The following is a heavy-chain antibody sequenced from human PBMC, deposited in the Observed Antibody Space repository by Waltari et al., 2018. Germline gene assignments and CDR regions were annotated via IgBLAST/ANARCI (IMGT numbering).Heavy chain of an antibody. V-gene: IGHV3-23*03. J-gene: IGHJ4*01. CDR2: IYSGGST. CDR1: GFTFSSYA. D-gene: IGHD2-2*01. CDR3: AKSRSAVGGVVPGG. Sequence: EVQLLESGGGLVQPGGSLRLSCAASGFTFSSYAMSWVRQAPGKGLEWVSVIYSGGSTYYADSVKGRFTISRDNSKNTLYLQMNSLRAEDTAVYYCAKSRSAVGGVVPGGWGQEPWSPSPQ.